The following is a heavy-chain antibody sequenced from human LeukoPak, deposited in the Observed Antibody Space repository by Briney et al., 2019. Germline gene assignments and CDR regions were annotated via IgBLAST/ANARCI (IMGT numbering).Heavy chain of an antibody. CDR1: GGSISSSSYH. J-gene: IGHJ4*02. CDR2: IYYSGNT. Sequence: SETLSLTCTVSGGSISSSSYHWGWIRQPPGKGLEWIGTIYYSGNTYYNPSLRSRVTISVDTSANQFSLKLSSVTAADTGVYYCARHPSGWLDYWGQGTLVTVSS. CDR3: ARHPSGWLDY. V-gene: IGHV4-39*01. D-gene: IGHD6-19*01.